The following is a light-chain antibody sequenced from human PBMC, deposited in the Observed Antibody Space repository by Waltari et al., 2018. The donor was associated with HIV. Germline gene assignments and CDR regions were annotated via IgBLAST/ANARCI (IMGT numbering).Light chain of an antibody. CDR1: STDIDIYQF. J-gene: IGLJ2*01. CDR3: SSYTRSHTLV. V-gene: IGLV2-14*01. CDR2: DVD. Sequence: QSALTQPASVSGSPGQSITISCSGTSTDIDIYQFVTWYRQFPGKAPQLLISDVDSRPVGIPLRFSGSKSGSAASLTISGLQTDDEADYYCSSYTRSHTLVFGGGTKLTVL.